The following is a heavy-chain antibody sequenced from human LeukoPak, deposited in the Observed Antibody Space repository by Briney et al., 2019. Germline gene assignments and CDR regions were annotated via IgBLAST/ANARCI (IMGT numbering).Heavy chain of an antibody. J-gene: IGHJ4*02. CDR3: ARYSSGSCYDY. V-gene: IGHV3-64*01. D-gene: IGHD6-13*01. CDR1: GFTFTTYA. Sequence: GGSLRLSCAASGFTFTTYAMHWVRQAPGRGLEYVSVISTDGGGTYYANSVKGRFTISRDNSKNTLYLQMGSLRVEDMAVYYCARYSSGSCYDYWGQGTLVTVSS. CDR2: ISTDGGGT.